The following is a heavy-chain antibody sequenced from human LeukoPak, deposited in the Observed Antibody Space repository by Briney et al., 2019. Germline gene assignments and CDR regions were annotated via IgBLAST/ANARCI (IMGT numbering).Heavy chain of an antibody. J-gene: IGHJ5*02. CDR3: ARESLYYYGSAHNWFDP. CDR1: GGSISSYY. D-gene: IGHD3-10*01. CDR2: IYTSGST. Sequence: SETLSLTCTVSGGSISSYYWSWIRQPAGKGLEWIGRIYTSGSTNYNPSLKSRVTMSVDTSKNQFSLKLSSVTAADTAVYYCARESLYYYGSAHNWFDPWGQGTLVTVSS. V-gene: IGHV4-4*07.